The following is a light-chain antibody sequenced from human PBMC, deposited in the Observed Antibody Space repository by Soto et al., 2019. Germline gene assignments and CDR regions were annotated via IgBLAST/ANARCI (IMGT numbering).Light chain of an antibody. J-gene: IGKJ2*01. CDR1: QSISSY. V-gene: IGKV1-39*01. CDR3: QQSYSTPPYT. CDR2: GAS. Sequence: DIQMTQSPSSLSASVGDRVTITCRASQSISSYLNWYQQKAGKAPKLLIYGASSLQSGVPSRFSGSGSVTDFTLTISSPQPEDFANYFCQQSYSTPPYTFGQGTKLEIK.